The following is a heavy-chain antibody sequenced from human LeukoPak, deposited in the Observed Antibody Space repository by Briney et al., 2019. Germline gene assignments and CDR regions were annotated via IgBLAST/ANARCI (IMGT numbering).Heavy chain of an antibody. J-gene: IGHJ4*02. Sequence: GESLKISCKGSGYSFTSYWIGWVRQMPGKGLEWMGIVYPGDSDTRYSPSFQGQVTISADKSISTAYLQWSSLKASDTAMYYCAREITMVRGVVDYWGQGTLVTVSS. CDR1: GYSFTSYW. V-gene: IGHV5-51*01. CDR2: VYPGDSDT. CDR3: AREITMVRGVVDY. D-gene: IGHD3-10*01.